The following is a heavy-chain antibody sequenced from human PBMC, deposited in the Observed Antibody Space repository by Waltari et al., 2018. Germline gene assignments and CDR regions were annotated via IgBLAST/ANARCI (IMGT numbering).Heavy chain of an antibody. V-gene: IGHV4-30-4*08. D-gene: IGHD5-12*01. CDR1: GGSISSGDYY. CDR2: IYYSGST. Sequence: QVQLQESGPGLVKPSQTLSLTCTVSGGSISSGDYYWSWIHQPPGKGLEWIGYIYYSGSTSYNPSLKSRVTISVDTSKNQFSLKLSSVTAADTAVYYCARGSSGYDFCWGQGTLVTVSS. CDR3: ARGSSGYDFC. J-gene: IGHJ4*02.